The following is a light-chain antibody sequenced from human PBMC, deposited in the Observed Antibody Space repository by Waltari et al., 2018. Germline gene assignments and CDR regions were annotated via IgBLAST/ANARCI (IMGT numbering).Light chain of an antibody. CDR1: QGIGND. J-gene: IGKJ3*01. CDR3: LQDYDYPFT. Sequence: AIQMAQSPSSLSACVGDRVTISCRTSQGIGNDLGWYQQKPGKAPKLLIYAASSLQSGVSSRFSGSGSGTEFTLTISSLQPEDFATYYCLQDYDYPFTFGPGTKVEI. CDR2: AAS. V-gene: IGKV1-6*01.